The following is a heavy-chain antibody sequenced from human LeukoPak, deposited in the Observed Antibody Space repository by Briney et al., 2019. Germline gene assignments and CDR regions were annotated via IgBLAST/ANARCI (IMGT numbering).Heavy chain of an antibody. D-gene: IGHD1-7*01. V-gene: IGHV3-21*01. CDR1: GFTVSNYA. Sequence: GGSLRLSCTASGFTVSNYAMSWVRQAPGKGLEWVSSSSSSSSYIYYADSVKGRFTISRDNAKNSLYLQMNSLRAEDTAVYYCARAHNWKYGTFDYWGQGTLVTDSS. J-gene: IGHJ4*02. CDR3: ARAHNWKYGTFDY. CDR2: SSSSSSYI.